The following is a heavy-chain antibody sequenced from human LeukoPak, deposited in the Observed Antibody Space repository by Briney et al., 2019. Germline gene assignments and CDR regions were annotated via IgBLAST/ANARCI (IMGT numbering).Heavy chain of an antibody. CDR3: ARGERPSPSWELSPAIHYYFDY. V-gene: IGHV3-30-3*01. J-gene: IGHJ4*02. Sequence: GGSLRLSCAASGFTFSSYAMHWVRQAPGKGLEWVAVISYDGSNKYHADSVKGRFTISRDNSKNTLYLQMNSLRAEDTAVYYCARGERPSPSWELSPAIHYYFDYWGQGTLVTVSS. CDR2: ISYDGSNK. D-gene: IGHD1-26*01. CDR1: GFTFSSYA.